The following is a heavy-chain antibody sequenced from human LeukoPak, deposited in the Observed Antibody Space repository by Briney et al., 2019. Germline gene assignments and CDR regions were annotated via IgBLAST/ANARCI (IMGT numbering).Heavy chain of an antibody. CDR1: GGTFSSYA. CDR3: ARSIPRSSHSGSYLSVAE. J-gene: IGHJ4*02. V-gene: IGHV1-69*13. D-gene: IGHD1-26*01. Sequence: GASVKVSCKASGGTFSSYAISWVRQAPGQGLEWMGGIIPIFGTANYAQKFQGRVTITADESTSTAYMELSSLRSEDTAVYYCARSIPRSSHSGSYLSVAEWGQGTLVTVSS. CDR2: IIPIFGTA.